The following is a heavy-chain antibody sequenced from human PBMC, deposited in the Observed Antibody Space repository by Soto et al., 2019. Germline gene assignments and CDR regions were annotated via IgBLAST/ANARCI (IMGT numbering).Heavy chain of an antibody. CDR3: AKDRDLAYDYVWGSYGYVDY. Sequence: GGSLRLSCAASGFTFNNYAMSWVRQAPGKGLEWASGISGSGGSTYYADSVKGRFTISRDNSKNTLYLQMNSLRVEDTAVYYCAKDRDLAYDYVWGSYGYVDYWGQGTLVTVSS. V-gene: IGHV3-23*01. J-gene: IGHJ4*02. CDR1: GFTFNNYA. CDR2: ISGSGGST. D-gene: IGHD3-16*01.